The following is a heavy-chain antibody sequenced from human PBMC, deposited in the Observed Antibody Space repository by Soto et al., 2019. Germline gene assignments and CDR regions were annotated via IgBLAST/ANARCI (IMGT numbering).Heavy chain of an antibody. V-gene: IGHV4-30-2*01. CDR2: IYESGST. J-gene: IGHJ5*02. CDR3: ARESRARFHX. Sequence: PSLACAGAGGSVSSGCYSWSWIRQTPGKGLEWIGYIYESGSTNYNKSLKSRVTISLERSKNHVSLRLSSVTAAETAIYYCARESRARFHXWGQVALFTVSX. CDR1: GGSVSSGCYS.